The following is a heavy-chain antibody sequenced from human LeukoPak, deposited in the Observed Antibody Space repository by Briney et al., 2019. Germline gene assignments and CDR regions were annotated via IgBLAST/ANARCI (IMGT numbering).Heavy chain of an antibody. J-gene: IGHJ4*02. CDR1: GGSISSYY. D-gene: IGHD3-22*01. V-gene: IGHV4-59*08. CDR2: IYYSGST. CDR3: ARQRYYYDSSGYPTTNLDY. Sequence: PSETLSLTCTVSGGSISSYYWSWIRQPPGKGLEWIGYIYYSGSTNYNPSLKSRVTVSVDTSKNQLPLKLSSVTAADTAVYYCARQRYYYDSSGYPTTNLDYWGQGTLVTVSS.